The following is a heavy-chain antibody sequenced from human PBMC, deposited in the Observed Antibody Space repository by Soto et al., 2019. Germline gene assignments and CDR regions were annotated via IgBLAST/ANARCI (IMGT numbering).Heavy chain of an antibody. V-gene: IGHV5-51*01. CDR3: ARASGGEYYDSRQYYYSY. CDR1: GYKFIDYW. D-gene: IGHD3-22*01. Sequence: PRESLKISCQASGYKFIDYWIGWVRQVPRKGLEWMGSFYPGDFDIKYSPSFRGQVTISVDKSTTTAYLQWSSLKDSDTAMYYCARASGGEYYDSRQYYYSYWGQGTLVTVSS. J-gene: IGHJ4*02. CDR2: FYPGDFDI.